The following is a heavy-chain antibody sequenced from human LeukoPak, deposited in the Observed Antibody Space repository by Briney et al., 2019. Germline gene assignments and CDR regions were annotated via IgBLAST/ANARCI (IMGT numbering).Heavy chain of an antibody. CDR2: ISISGTTI. D-gene: IGHD5-12*01. CDR3: ARGPSGYHNT. Sequence: GGSLRLSCAASGFTFGDYYMTWIRQAPGKGLQWVSYISISGTTIFYADSVKGRFTISRDNSKNTLYLQMNSLRAEDTAVYYCARGPSGYHNTGGQGTLVTVSS. V-gene: IGHV3-11*04. J-gene: IGHJ4*02. CDR1: GFTFGDYY.